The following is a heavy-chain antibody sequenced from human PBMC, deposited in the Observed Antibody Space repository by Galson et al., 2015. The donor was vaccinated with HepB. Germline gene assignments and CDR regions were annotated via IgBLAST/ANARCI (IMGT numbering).Heavy chain of an antibody. CDR2: FDPEDGET. D-gene: IGHD1-26*01. Sequence: SVKVSCKASGYTFTSYYMHWVRQAPGKGLEWMGGFDPEDGETIYAQKFQGRVTMTEDTSTDTAYMELSSLRSEDTAVYYCATERRWELHPYYYGMDVWGQGTTVTVSS. J-gene: IGHJ6*02. V-gene: IGHV1-24*01. CDR1: GYTFTSYY. CDR3: ATERRWELHPYYYGMDV.